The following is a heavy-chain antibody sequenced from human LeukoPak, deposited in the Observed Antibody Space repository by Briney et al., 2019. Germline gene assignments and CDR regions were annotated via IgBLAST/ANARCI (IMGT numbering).Heavy chain of an antibody. D-gene: IGHD6-19*01. J-gene: IGHJ4*02. CDR2: ISYDGSNK. V-gene: IGHV3-30-3*01. CDR3: ARAVAGTFGESRTGDFDY. CDR1: GFTFSSYA. Sequence: GGSLRLSCAASGFTFSSYAMHWVRQAPGKGLEWVAVISYDGSNKYYADSVKGRFTISRDNSKNTLYLQMNSLRAEDTAVYYCARAVAGTFGESRTGDFDYWGRGTLVTVSS.